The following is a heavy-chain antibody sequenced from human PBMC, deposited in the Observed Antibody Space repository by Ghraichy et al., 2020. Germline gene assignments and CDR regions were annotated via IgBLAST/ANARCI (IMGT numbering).Heavy chain of an antibody. D-gene: IGHD2-15*01. CDR1: GFTFSSYA. V-gene: IGHV3-23*01. Sequence: GGSLRLSCAASGFTFSSYAMSWVRQAPGKGLEWVSAISGSGGSTYYAASVKGRFTISRDNSKNTLYLQMNSLRAEDTAVYYCAKVPSGLGYVYWGQGTLATVSS. CDR3: AKVPSGLGYVY. J-gene: IGHJ4*02. CDR2: ISGSGGST.